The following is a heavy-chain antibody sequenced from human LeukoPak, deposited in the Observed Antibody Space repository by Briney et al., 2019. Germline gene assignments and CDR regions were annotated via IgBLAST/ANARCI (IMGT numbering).Heavy chain of an antibody. CDR1: GFGFDAYT. CDR2: ITWDGGTS. Sequence: GGSLRLSCTASGFGFDAYTMHWVRQGPGKDLEWVSLITWDGGTSYYGDSVKGRFTISRDNSKNSLYLQMNSLRTEDTAVYYCAKDMNYHASGNYYNGFLDNWGQGTLVTVSS. CDR3: AKDMNYHASGNYYNGFLDN. J-gene: IGHJ4*02. D-gene: IGHD3-10*01. V-gene: IGHV3-43*01.